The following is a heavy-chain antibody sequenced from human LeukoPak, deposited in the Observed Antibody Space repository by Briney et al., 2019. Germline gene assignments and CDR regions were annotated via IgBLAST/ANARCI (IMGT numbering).Heavy chain of an antibody. D-gene: IGHD3-10*01. J-gene: IGHJ5*02. V-gene: IGHV1-24*01. CDR2: FDPEDGET. Sequence: GRSLRLSCTASGFPFSSYGMHWVRQAPGKGLEWMGGFDPEDGETIYAQKFQGRVTMTEDTSTDTAYMELSSLRSEDTAVYYCATEVITMVRGVMQEAGNWFDPWGQGTLVTVSS. CDR3: ATEVITMVRGVMQEAGNWFDP. CDR1: GFPFSSYG.